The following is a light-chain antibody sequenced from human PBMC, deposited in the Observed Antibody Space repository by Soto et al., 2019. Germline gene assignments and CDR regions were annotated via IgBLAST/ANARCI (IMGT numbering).Light chain of an antibody. CDR2: ATS. CDR1: QSVSSF. V-gene: IGKV3-15*01. Sequence: TRSPGTLSPSPAERATLSCRASQSVSSFIVWYQQKPGQAPKLLIYATSTRHSGVPARFSGSGSGTEFTLTISSLQSEDFAIYYCQQYNNWPLTFGGGTKVDIK. CDR3: QQYNNWPLT. J-gene: IGKJ4*01.